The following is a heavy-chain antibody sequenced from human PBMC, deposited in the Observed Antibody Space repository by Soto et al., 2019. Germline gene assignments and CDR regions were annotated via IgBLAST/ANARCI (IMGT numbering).Heavy chain of an antibody. CDR3: TRDASRDSSARGWFDP. D-gene: IGHD6-13*01. J-gene: IGHJ5*02. V-gene: IGHV3-21*01. CDR1: GFTFSSYA. CDR2: ISSNSAYI. Sequence: GGSLRLSCAASGFTFSSYAMNWVRQAPGKGLEWVSTISSNSAYIYYTDALRGRFTISRDNAKNSLHLQMNSLRAEDTAVYYCTRDASRDSSARGWFDPWGPGTQVTVSS.